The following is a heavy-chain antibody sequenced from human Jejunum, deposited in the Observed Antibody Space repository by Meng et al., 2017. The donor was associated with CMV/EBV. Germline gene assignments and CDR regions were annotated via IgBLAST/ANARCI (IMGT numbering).Heavy chain of an antibody. D-gene: IGHD6-6*01. CDR3: ARVSLRQTIFDY. Sequence: QGAPQESGPSLVNPSQTLSPTCTVSGGSISSGDNYWSWIRQPPGKGLEWIGYIYYSGSTYYNPSLKSRLTISVDTSKNQFSLNLTSVTAADTAVYYCARVSLRQTIFDYWGQGTLVTVSS. J-gene: IGHJ4*02. V-gene: IGHV4-30-4*08. CDR1: GGSISSGDNY. CDR2: IYYSGST.